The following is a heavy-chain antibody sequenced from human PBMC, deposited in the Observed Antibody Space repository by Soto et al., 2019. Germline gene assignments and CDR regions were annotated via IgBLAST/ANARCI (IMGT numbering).Heavy chain of an antibody. CDR3: ARRRDGYNYYFDY. CDR2: IYYSGST. D-gene: IGHD5-18*01. V-gene: IGHV4-39*07. J-gene: IGHJ4*02. CDR1: GGSISSNNYY. Sequence: SETLSLTCTVSGGSISSNNYYWGWIRQPPGKGLEWIGSIYYSGSTYYNQSLKSRLNISVDTSKNQFSLKLSSVTAADTAVYYCARRRDGYNYYFDYWGQGTLVTVSS.